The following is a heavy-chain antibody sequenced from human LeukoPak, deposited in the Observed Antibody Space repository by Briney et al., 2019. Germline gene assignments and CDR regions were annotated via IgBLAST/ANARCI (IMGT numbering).Heavy chain of an antibody. CDR3: ATVLRYCSGNSCRPGGSDFDC. Sequence: PSETLSLTCTVSGASMSNSSYSSGCLRQPPGKGLEWIVTIFYSGSTYYTPSLRSRLTITVDTTNHPFSLTLDSVTAADRAVYYGATVLRYCSGNSCRPGGSDFDCWGQGTLVTVSS. D-gene: IGHD2-15*01. CDR2: IFYSGST. CDR1: GASMSNSSYS. V-gene: IGHV4-39*07. J-gene: IGHJ4*02.